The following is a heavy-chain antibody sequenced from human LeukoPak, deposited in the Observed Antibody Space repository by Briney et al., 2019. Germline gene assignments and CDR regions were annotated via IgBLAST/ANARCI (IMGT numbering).Heavy chain of an antibody. CDR1: GYRFASYW. Sequence: PGGSLEISGQGSGYRFASYWSGGVRRLPGKGRGWMGIIYPGDSDTRYSPSFQAQVTISADKSISTAYLQWSSLKASDTAMYYCARLSLVTTKELDYWGQGTLVTVSS. CDR2: IYPGDSDT. J-gene: IGHJ4*02. D-gene: IGHD4-17*01. V-gene: IGHV5-51*01. CDR3: ARLSLVTTKELDY.